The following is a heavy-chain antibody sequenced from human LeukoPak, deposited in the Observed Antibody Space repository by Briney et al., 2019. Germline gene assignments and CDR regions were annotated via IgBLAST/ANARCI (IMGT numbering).Heavy chain of an antibody. CDR3: AKSGGSCSGGSCYYYYYYMDV. Sequence: GGSLRLSCAASGFTSSSYASSWVRRAPGRGLEWVSTISGSGGSTYYADSVKGRFTISRDNSKNTLYLQMNSPRAEDTAVYYCAKSGGSCSGGSCYYYYYYMDVWGKGTTVTVSS. V-gene: IGHV3-23*01. CDR1: GFTSSSYA. CDR2: ISGSGGST. D-gene: IGHD2-15*01. J-gene: IGHJ6*03.